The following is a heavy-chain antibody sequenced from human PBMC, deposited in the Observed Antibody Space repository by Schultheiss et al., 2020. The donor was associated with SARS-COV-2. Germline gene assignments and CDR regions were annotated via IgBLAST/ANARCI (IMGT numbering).Heavy chain of an antibody. Sequence: SQTLSLTCTVSGGSIRSGESYWSWIRQSPGKGLEWIGYIDYSGRIFYNPSLKSRLTISVDTSKNQFSLKLSSVTAADTAVYYCARVRGWYGLFDFWGQGTLVTFSS. CDR1: GGSIRSGESY. V-gene: IGHV4-30-4*01. J-gene: IGHJ4*02. CDR2: IDYSGRI. D-gene: IGHD6-19*01. CDR3: ARVRGWYGLFDF.